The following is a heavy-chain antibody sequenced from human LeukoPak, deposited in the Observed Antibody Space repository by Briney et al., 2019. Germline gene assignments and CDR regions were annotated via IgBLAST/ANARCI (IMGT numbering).Heavy chain of an antibody. J-gene: IGHJ4*02. CDR2: ISGSGGST. Sequence: GGSLRLSCAASGFTFSSYAMSWVRQAPGKGLEWVSAISGSGGSTYYADSVKGRFTISRDNSKNTLYLQMNSLRAEDTAVYYCAPRPVDFGDYPYYFEYWGQGTLVTVSS. V-gene: IGHV3-23*01. CDR1: GFTFSSYA. D-gene: IGHD4-17*01. CDR3: APRPVDFGDYPYYFEY.